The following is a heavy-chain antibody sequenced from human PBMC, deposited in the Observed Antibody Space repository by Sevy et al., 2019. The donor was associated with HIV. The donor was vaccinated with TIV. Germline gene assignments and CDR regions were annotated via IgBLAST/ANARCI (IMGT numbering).Heavy chain of an antibody. D-gene: IGHD1-26*01. CDR2: MSFDGSIK. CDR3: AREGETSGHAGAFDI. CDR1: GINFRNSI. Sequence: GGSLRLSCSASGINFRNSIFHWVRQAPGKGLEWVALMSFDGSIKYFGVSEMGRLTFSRDDSKNTFYLQVNSLRVEDTAVYYCAREGETSGHAGAFDIWGQGTMVTVSS. J-gene: IGHJ3*02. V-gene: IGHV3-30*04.